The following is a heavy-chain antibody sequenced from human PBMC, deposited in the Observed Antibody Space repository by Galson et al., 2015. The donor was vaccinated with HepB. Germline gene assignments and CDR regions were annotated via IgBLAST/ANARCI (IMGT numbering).Heavy chain of an antibody. V-gene: IGHV1-46*01. CDR2: INPSGGST. Sequence: SVKVSCKASGYSFTSYYMHWVRQAPGQGLEWMGMINPSGGSTSYAQKFQGRVTMTSDTSTSTVYMETSSLRSEDTAVYYCARVRLPYDRSGGWFDPWGQGTLVTVSS. CDR1: GYSFTSYY. CDR3: ARVRLPYDRSGGWFDP. J-gene: IGHJ5*02. D-gene: IGHD3-22*01.